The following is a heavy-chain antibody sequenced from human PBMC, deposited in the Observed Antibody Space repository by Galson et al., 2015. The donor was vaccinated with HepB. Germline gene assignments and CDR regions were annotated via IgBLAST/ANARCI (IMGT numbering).Heavy chain of an antibody. J-gene: IGHJ5*02. CDR3: TTDVYYSTYWSWLDP. V-gene: IGHV3-15*01. D-gene: IGHD2-8*02. Sequence: SLRLSCAASGFPFNNAWMTWVRQAPGKGLEWVGRIKSKTDGATTDYNAPVKGRFTISRDDSKNRLYLQMDRLKTEDTAVYYCTTDVYYSTYWSWLDPWGQGTLVTASS. CDR2: IKSKTDGATT. CDR1: GFPFNNAW.